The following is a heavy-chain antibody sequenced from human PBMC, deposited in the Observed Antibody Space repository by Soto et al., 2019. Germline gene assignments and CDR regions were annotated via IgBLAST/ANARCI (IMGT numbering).Heavy chain of an antibody. V-gene: IGHV3-74*01. D-gene: IGHD2-2*01. CDR3: ARDLSSCSSARCYSFYYGMDV. J-gene: IGHJ6*02. CDR2: INSDGSRT. Sequence: EVQLVESGGGLVQPGGSLRLSCTASGFNFSRFWTHWVRQVPGRGLVWVSHINSDGSRTSYADSVKGRFTISRDNAKNTLYLQMNSLRAEDTAVYYCARDLSSCSSARCYSFYYGMDVWVQGTTVTVSS. CDR1: GFNFSRFW.